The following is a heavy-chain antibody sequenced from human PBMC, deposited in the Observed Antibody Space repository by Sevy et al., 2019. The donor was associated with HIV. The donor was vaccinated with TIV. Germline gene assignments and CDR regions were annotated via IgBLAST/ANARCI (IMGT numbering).Heavy chain of an antibody. D-gene: IGHD2-15*01. V-gene: IGHV1-18*01. CDR3: ARDGYCSGASCYPNYYYGMDV. Sequence: ASVKASCKASGYTFTSYGISWVRQAAGQGLEWMGWISAYNGNTNYAQKLQGRVTMTTDTSTSTAYMELRSLRSDDTAVYYCARDGYCSGASCYPNYYYGMDVWGQGTTVTVS. J-gene: IGHJ6*02. CDR1: GYTFTSYG. CDR2: ISAYNGNT.